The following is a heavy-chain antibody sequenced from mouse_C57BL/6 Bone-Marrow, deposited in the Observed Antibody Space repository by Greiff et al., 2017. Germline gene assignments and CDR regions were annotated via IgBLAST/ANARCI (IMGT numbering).Heavy chain of an antibody. J-gene: IGHJ3*01. CDR2: IYPRSGNT. Sequence: LVESGAELARPGASVKLFCKASGYTFTSYGISWVKQRTGQGLEWIGEIYPRSGNTYYNAKFKGKATLTADKSSSTAYMELRSLTSEDSAVYFCAREGITTGFAYWGQGTLVTVSA. CDR3: AREGITTGFAY. D-gene: IGHD2-4*01. V-gene: IGHV1-81*01. CDR1: GYTFTSYG.